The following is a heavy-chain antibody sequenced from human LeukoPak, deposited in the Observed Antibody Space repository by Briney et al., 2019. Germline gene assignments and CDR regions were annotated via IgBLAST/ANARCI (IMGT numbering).Heavy chain of an antibody. CDR1: GFSLTTYG. CDR2: IWLDGSKK. J-gene: IGHJ4*02. D-gene: IGHD3-10*01. V-gene: IGHV3-33*01. Sequence: GGSLTLSYPASGFSLTTYGTHWLRQAPGKGLEGGAVIWLDGSKKFNGDSAKCRFTVSRGTSETTMYLQMNTLRAEDTAVYYCARDGGSGIDYWGQGTLVTLYS. CDR3: ARDGGSGIDY.